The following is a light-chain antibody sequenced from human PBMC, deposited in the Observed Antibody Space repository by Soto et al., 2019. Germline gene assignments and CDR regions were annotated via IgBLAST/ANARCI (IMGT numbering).Light chain of an antibody. CDR1: SRDVGSYNL. CDR3: CSYAGSSTWV. CDR2: EVS. V-gene: IGLV2-23*02. Sequence: QSALTQPASVSGSPGQSITISCTGTSRDVGSYNLVSWYQQRPGKAPKLMIYEVSKRPSGVSNRFSGSKSGNTASLTISGLQAEDEADYSCCSYAGSSTWVFGGGTKVTVL. J-gene: IGLJ3*02.